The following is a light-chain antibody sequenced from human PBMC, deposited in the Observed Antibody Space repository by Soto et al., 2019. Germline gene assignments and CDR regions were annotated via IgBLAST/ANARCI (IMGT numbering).Light chain of an antibody. CDR3: QQYNDWPLT. CDR1: QSVSSN. CDR2: GIS. Sequence: EIVMTQSPATLSVSPGERPTLSCRASQSVSSNLALYQQKPGQAPRLLIYGISTRATGIPARFSGGGSGTEFTLTISSLQSEDFAVYYCQQYNDWPLTFGGGTKVEIK. J-gene: IGKJ4*01. V-gene: IGKV3-15*01.